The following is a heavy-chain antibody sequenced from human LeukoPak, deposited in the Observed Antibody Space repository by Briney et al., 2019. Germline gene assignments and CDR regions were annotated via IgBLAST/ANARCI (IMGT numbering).Heavy chain of an antibody. CDR3: ARLLREYGSGSYYFDY. J-gene: IGHJ4*02. D-gene: IGHD3-10*01. CDR2: INHSGST. CDR1: GGSFSGYY. Sequence: SETLSLTCAVYGGSFSGYYWSWIRQPPGKGLEWIGEINHSGSTNYNPSLKSRVTISVDTSKNQFSLKLSSVTAADTAVYYCARLLREYGSGSYYFDYWGQGTLVTVSS. V-gene: IGHV4-34*01.